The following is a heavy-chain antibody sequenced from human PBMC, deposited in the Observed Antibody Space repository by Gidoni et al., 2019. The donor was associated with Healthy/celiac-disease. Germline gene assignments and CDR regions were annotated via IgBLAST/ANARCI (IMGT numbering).Heavy chain of an antibody. J-gene: IGHJ4*02. CDR1: GFTFSSYA. D-gene: IGHD3-22*01. Sequence: EVQLLESEGGLVQPGGSLRLSCAASGFTFSSYAMSWVRQAPGKGLVWVSAISGSGGSTYYADSVKGRFTISRDNSKNTLYLQMNSLRAEDTAVYYCAKVSRLYYYDSSGPFDYWGQGTLVTVSS. CDR2: ISGSGGST. CDR3: AKVSRLYYYDSSGPFDY. V-gene: IGHV3-23*01.